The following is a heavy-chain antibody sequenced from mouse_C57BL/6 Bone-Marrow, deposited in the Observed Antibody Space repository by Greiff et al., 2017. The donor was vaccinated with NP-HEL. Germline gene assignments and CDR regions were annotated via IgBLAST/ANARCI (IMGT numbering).Heavy chain of an antibody. Sequence: VQLQQSGAELVRPGASVKLSCTASGFNIKDDYMHWVKQRPEQGLEWIGWIDPENGDTEYASKFQGKATITADTSSNTAYLQLSSLTSKDTAVYYCTSLFIYYYGSSYAYWGQGTTLTVSS. J-gene: IGHJ2*01. CDR3: TSLFIYYYGSSYAY. D-gene: IGHD1-1*01. CDR1: GFNIKDDY. CDR2: IDPENGDT. V-gene: IGHV14-4*01.